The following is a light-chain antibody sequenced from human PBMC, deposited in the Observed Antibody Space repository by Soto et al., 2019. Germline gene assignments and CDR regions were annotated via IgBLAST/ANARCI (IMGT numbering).Light chain of an antibody. V-gene: IGKV3D-15*01. CDR2: GAS. CDR3: QQYDNWPQT. Sequence: EIVMTQSPASLSVSQGERATLSCRASQSVSSNLAWYQQKPGQAPRLLIYGASNRATGIPDRFSGSGSGTDFTLTISSLQSVDFAVYYCQQYDNWPQTFGQGTKVDIK. CDR1: QSVSSN. J-gene: IGKJ1*01.